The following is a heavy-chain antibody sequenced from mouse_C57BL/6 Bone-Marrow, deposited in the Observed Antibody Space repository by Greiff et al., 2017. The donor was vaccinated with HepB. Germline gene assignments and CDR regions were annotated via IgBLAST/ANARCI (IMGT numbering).Heavy chain of an antibody. V-gene: IGHV12-3*01. D-gene: IGHD1-1*01. J-gene: IGHJ3*01. Sequence: KVEESGPGLVKPSQSLFLTCSITGFPITSGYYWIWIRQSPGKPLEWMGYITHSGETFYNPSLQSPISITRETSKNQFFLQLNSVTTEDTAMYYCAGDIPDYGSSYWFAYWGQGTLVTVSA. CDR1: GFPITSGYY. CDR2: ITHSGET. CDR3: AGDIPDYGSSYWFAY.